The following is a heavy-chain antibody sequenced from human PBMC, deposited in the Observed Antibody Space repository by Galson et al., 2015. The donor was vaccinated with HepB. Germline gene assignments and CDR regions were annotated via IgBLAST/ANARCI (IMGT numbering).Heavy chain of an antibody. CDR1: GFTFSSYW. J-gene: IGHJ5*02. CDR2: IKQDGSEK. V-gene: IGHV3-7*03. Sequence: SLRLSCAASGFTFSSYWMSWVRQAPGKGLEWVANIKQDGSEKYYVDPVKGRFTISRDNAKNSLYLQMNSLRAEDTAVYYCARDGPQTTVVTGEGWFDPWGQGTLVTVSS. CDR3: ARDGPQTTVVTGEGWFDP. D-gene: IGHD4-23*01.